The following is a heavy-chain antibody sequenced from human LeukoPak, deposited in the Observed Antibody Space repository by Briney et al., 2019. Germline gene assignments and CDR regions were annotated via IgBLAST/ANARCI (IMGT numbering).Heavy chain of an antibody. CDR1: GGSISITSYY. J-gene: IGHJ3*01. V-gene: IGHV4-39*01. D-gene: IGHD3-22*01. CDR2: IYYSGST. Sequence: SETLSLTCAVSGGSISITSYYWAWIRQPPGKGLEWIGTIYYSGSTYHNPSLKSRVTLSVDTSRNQFSLRLSSVDAADTAVYYCAKAGVRYFDSSGLYAFDFWGQGTTVTVSS. CDR3: AKAGVRYFDSSGLYAFDF.